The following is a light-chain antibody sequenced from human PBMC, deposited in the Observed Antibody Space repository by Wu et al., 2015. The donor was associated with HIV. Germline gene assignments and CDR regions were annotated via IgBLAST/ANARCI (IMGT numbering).Light chain of an antibody. V-gene: IGKV3D-20*02. CDR3: QQRSNWPLT. J-gene: IGKJ5*01. Sequence: EIVLTQSPGTLSLSPGERATLSCRASQTVTNTYLAWYQQKSGQAPRLLIYDTSIRATGIPDRFSGSGSETDFTLTISNLEPEDFAVYYCQQRSNWPLTFGQGTRLEI. CDR1: QTVTNTY. CDR2: DTS.